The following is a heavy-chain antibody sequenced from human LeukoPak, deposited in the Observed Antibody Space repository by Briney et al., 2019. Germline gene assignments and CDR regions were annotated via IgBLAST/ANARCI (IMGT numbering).Heavy chain of an antibody. J-gene: IGHJ4*02. CDR2: ISYDGSNK. V-gene: IGHV3-30*18. CDR1: GFTFSDYY. Sequence: GGSLRLSCAASGFTFSDYYMSWIRQAPGKGLEWVAVISYDGSNKYYADSVKGRFTISRDNSKNTLYLQMNSLRAEDTAVYYCAKDGSYGDYVVGYYFDYWGQGTLVTVSS. D-gene: IGHD4-17*01. CDR3: AKDGSYGDYVVGYYFDY.